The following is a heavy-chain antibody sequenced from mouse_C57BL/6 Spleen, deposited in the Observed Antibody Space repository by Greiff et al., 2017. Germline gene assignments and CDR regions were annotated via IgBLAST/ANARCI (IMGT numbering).Heavy chain of an antibody. CDR1: GFPFSSYG. Sequence: VQLKESGGDLVKPGGSLKLSCAASGFPFSSYGMSWVRPTPDKRLEWVATIPSGGSYSYYPDSVKGRFTFSRDNAKNTLYLQMSSLKSEDTDMYYCVLRREDYFDYWGQGTTLSVSS. CDR2: IPSGGSYS. J-gene: IGHJ2*01. V-gene: IGHV5-6*01. CDR3: VLRREDYFDY.